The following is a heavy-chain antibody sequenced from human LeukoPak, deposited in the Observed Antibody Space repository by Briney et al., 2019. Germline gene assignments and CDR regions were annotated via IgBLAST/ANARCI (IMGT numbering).Heavy chain of an antibody. Sequence: GSLRLSCAASGFTFSSYWMSWVRQAPGKGLEWVANIKQDGSEKYYVDSVKGRFTISRDNAKNSLYLQMNSLRAEDTAVYYCARDRAPEGSSGWSLDYYYYGMDVWGQGTTVTVSS. J-gene: IGHJ6*02. CDR3: ARDRAPEGSSGWSLDYYYYGMDV. CDR2: IKQDGSEK. CDR1: GFTFSSYW. D-gene: IGHD6-19*01. V-gene: IGHV3-7*03.